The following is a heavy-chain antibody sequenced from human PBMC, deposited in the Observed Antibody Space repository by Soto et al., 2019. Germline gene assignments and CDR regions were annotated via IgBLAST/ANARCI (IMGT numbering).Heavy chain of an antibody. CDR2: ISAYNGNT. D-gene: IGHD6-19*01. CDR3: ARDLYSSGWYYFDY. CDR1: GYTFTSYG. V-gene: IGHV1-18*01. J-gene: IGHJ4*02. Sequence: GASVKVSCKASGYTFTSYGISWVRQAPGQGLEWMGWISAYNGNTNYAQKLQGRVTMTTDTSASTAYMELSSLRSEDTSVYYCARDLYSSGWYYFDYWGQGTLVTVSS.